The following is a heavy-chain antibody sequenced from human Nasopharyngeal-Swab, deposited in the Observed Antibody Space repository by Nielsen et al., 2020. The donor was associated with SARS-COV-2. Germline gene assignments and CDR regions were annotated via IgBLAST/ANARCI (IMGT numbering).Heavy chain of an antibody. V-gene: IGHV3-9*01. D-gene: IGHD2-15*01. CDR2: ISWNSGSI. CDR3: AKVVAAHYYYSGMDV. Sequence: WIRQAPGKGLEWVSGISWNSGSIGYADSVKGRFTISRDNAKNSLYLQMNSLRAEDTALYYCAKVVAAHYYYSGMDVWGQGTTVTVSS. J-gene: IGHJ6*02.